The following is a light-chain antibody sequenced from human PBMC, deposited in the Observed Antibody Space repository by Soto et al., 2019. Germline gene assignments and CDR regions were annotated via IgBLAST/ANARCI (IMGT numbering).Light chain of an antibody. CDR3: QQYNSYSWT. J-gene: IGKJ1*01. V-gene: IGKV1-5*01. Sequence: DLQMTQSPSTLSASVGDRVTITCRSGQSISSWLAGYQKKPGKAPKLLIYDASSLESGVPSRFSGSGSGTEFTLSICIRQLDGVSADQCQQYNSYSWTFGQGTKVEIK. CDR1: QSISSW. CDR2: DAS.